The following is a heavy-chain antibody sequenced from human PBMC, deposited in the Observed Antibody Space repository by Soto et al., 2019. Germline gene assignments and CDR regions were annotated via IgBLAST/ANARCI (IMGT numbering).Heavy chain of an antibody. D-gene: IGHD7-27*01. CDR3: ARDGDLNY. CDR2: IYGDGTT. J-gene: IGHJ4*02. CDR1: GFTVSSNS. V-gene: IGHV3-66*01. Sequence: EVQLVESGGGLVQPGGSLRLSCAASGFTVSSNSMSWVRQAPGKGLEWVSIIYGDGTTYYADSVKGRFTISGDSSKNTQYLHMNSLRAEDTAVYYCARDGDLNYWGQGTLVTVSS.